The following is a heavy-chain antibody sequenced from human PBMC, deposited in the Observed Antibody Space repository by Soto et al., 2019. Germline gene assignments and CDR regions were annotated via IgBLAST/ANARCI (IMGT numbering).Heavy chain of an antibody. D-gene: IGHD6-13*01. CDR1: GGTFSSYA. Sequence: SVKVSCKASGGTFSSYAISWVRQAPGQGLEWMGGIIPIFGTANYAQKFQGRVTITADESTSTAYMELSSLRSEDTAVYYCASGGGSSSPEGYYYYGMDVWGQGTTVTVSS. J-gene: IGHJ6*02. V-gene: IGHV1-69*13. CDR3: ASGGGSSSPEGYYYYGMDV. CDR2: IIPIFGTA.